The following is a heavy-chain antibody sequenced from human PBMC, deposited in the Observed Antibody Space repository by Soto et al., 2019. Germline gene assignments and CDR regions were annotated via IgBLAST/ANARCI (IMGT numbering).Heavy chain of an antibody. Sequence: GGSLRLSCAASGFTFSTYGMHWVRQAPGKGLEWVSYISPSSDTKYYADSVKGRFTISRDSAKKTVYLQMNSLRAEDTAVYFCARELRDSHIHFDHWGQGTRVTVSS. CDR3: ARELRDSHIHFDH. V-gene: IGHV3-48*01. J-gene: IGHJ5*02. CDR2: ISPSSDTK. CDR1: GFTFSTYG. D-gene: IGHD2-21*02.